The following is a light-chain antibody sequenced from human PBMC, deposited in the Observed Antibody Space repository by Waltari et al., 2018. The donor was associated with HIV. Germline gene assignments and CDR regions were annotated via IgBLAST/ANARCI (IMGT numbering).Light chain of an antibody. CDR2: GNR. V-gene: IGLV1-40*01. Sequence: QSVLTQSPSVSGAPGQRVTISCPGSSSNIGAGYDVLWYQQLPGTAPKLLIYGNRNRPSGVPDRFSASKSGASASLAITGLRAEDEATYYCQSYDSDLSSWFFGGGTKLTVL. CDR1: SSNIGAGYD. J-gene: IGLJ2*01. CDR3: QSYDSDLSSWF.